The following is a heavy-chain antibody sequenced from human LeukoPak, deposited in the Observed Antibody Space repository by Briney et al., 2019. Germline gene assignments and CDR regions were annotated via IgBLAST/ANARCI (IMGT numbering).Heavy chain of an antibody. Sequence: GGSLRLSCAASGFTFSSYWMHWVRQAPGKGLVWVSRVNSDGSGASYADSVKGRFTISRDNAKNSLYLQMNSLRAEDTAVYYCARTPPGELWENSDYWGQGTLVTVSS. CDR2: VNSDGSGA. D-gene: IGHD2-21*01. V-gene: IGHV3-74*01. J-gene: IGHJ4*02. CDR3: ARTPPGELWENSDY. CDR1: GFTFSSYW.